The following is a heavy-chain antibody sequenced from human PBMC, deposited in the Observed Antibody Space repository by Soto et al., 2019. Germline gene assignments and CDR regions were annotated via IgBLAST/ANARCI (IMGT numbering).Heavy chain of an antibody. D-gene: IGHD3-9*01. CDR2: IDLRDSYC. J-gene: IGHJ6*02. CDR3: ARLSTLFCTKTTCQHYFAMDV. Sequence: PGESLKISCQASGYTFSAFWITWVRQMPGKGLEWMGTIDLRDSYCSYSRSFQGHATISADKSIGSAYVHWSTLEASDTAISDCARLSTLFCTKTTCQHYFAMDVWGQGTAVTVSS. CDR1: GYTFSAFW. V-gene: IGHV5-10-1*01.